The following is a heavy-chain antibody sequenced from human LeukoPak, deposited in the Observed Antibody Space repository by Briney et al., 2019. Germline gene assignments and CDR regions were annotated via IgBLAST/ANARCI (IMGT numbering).Heavy chain of an antibody. V-gene: IGHV4-59*01. CDR2: IYYSGST. Sequence: SETLSLTCTVSGGSISSYYWSWIRKPPGKGLEWIGYIYYSGSTNYNPSLKSRVTISVDTSKNQFSLKLSSVTAADTAVYYCARVLVPYYGSGRYGMDVWGQGTTATVSS. D-gene: IGHD3-10*01. CDR3: ARVLVPYYGSGRYGMDV. CDR1: GGSISSYY. J-gene: IGHJ6*02.